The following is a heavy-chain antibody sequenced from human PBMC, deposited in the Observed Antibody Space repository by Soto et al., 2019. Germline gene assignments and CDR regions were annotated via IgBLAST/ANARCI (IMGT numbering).Heavy chain of an antibody. CDR2: IKQDGSEV. CDR1: GFTFTSSW. J-gene: IGHJ5*02. Sequence: EVQLVESGGGLVQPGGSLRLTCTASGFTFTSSWMAWVRQAPGKGLEWVGNIKQDGSEVYYLDSVRGRFTISRDSAWKSLYLQVNSLRAADTAVYYCAGIQNNWFAPWGQGTLVAVSS. CDR3: AGIQNNWFAP. V-gene: IGHV3-7*01.